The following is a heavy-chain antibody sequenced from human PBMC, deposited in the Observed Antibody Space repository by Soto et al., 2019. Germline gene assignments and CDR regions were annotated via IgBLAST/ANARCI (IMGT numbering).Heavy chain of an antibody. J-gene: IGHJ6*02. CDR2: ISSSSSYI. CDR1: GFTFSSYS. D-gene: IGHD1-1*01. CDR3: ARHDAGYYYYGMDV. Sequence: EVQLVESGGGLVQPGGSLRLSCAASGFTFSSYSMNWVRQAPGKGLEWVSSISSSSSYIYYADSVKGRFTISRDNAKNSLYLQMNSLRAEDTAVYYCARHDAGYYYYGMDVWGQGTTVTVSS. V-gene: IGHV3-21*01.